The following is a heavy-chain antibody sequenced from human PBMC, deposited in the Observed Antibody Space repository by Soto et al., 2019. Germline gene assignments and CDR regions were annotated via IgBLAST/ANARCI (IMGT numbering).Heavy chain of an antibody. CDR2: IYYSGST. J-gene: IGHJ4*02. V-gene: IGHV4-39*02. Sequence: PSETLSLTCTVSGGSISSSSYYWGWIRQPPGKGLEWIGSIYYSGSTYYNPSLKSRVTISVDTSKNQLSLKLSSVTAADTAVYYCARDRRDYGDYVWWGQGTLVTVSS. CDR3: ARDRRDYGDYVW. D-gene: IGHD4-17*01. CDR1: GGSISSSSYY.